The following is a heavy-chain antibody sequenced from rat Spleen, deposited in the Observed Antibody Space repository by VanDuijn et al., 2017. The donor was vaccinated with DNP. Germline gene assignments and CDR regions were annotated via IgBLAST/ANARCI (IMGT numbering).Heavy chain of an antibody. CDR3: AKGAWELDY. Sequence: EVKFVESGGGLVQPGRSLKLSCIASGFTFSSYWMYWIRQAPGKGLEWLSSINTDGGSAYYADSVRGRFTISRDNAENTVYLQMNSLRSEDTATYYCAKGAWELDYWGQGVMVTVSS. CDR2: INTDGGSA. V-gene: IGHV5-58*01. CDR1: GFTFSSYW. J-gene: IGHJ2*01. D-gene: IGHD5-1*01.